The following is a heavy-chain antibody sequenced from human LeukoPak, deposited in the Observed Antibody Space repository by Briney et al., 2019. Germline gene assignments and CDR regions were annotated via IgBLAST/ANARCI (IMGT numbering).Heavy chain of an antibody. CDR2: ISSRSGFI. V-gene: IGHV3-21*01. CDR3: ARVSSITGTDDY. D-gene: IGHD1-20*01. Sequence: GGPLRLSCAASGFTFSSYSMDWVRQAPGKGLEWVSSISSRSGFIYYADSVKGRFTISRDNAKNSLYLQMNSLRAEDTAVYFCARVSSITGTDDYWGQGTLVTVSS. J-gene: IGHJ4*02. CDR1: GFTFSSYS.